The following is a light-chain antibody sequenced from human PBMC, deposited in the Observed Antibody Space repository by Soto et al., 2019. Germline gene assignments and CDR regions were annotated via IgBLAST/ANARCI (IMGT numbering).Light chain of an antibody. V-gene: IGKV3-20*01. CDR2: GAS. J-gene: IGKJ3*01. Sequence: EIVLTQSPGTLSLSPGERVTLSCRASQSVSSSYLAWYQQKPGQAPRLLIYGASNRATGIPDRFSGSGSGTAFTLTISRLEPEEFAVYYCQHDGTSPFAFGPGTKVDIK. CDR3: QHDGTSPFA. CDR1: QSVSSSY.